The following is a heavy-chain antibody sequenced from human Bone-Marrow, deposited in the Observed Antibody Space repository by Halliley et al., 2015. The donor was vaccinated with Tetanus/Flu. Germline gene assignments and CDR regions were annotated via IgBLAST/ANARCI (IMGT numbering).Heavy chain of an antibody. J-gene: IGHJ2*01. D-gene: IGHD3-22*01. V-gene: IGHV3-15*01. Sequence: CAASGFTFSNAWMSWVRQAPGKGLEWVGRIRSKTDGGTTDYAAPVKGRFTVPRDDSKATLYLQMNSLKSEDTAVYYCSTTFANYYDSSGFNWYFDLWGRGTLVTVSS. CDR2: IRSKTDGGTT. CDR3: STTFANYYDSSGFNWYFDL. CDR1: GFTFSNAW.